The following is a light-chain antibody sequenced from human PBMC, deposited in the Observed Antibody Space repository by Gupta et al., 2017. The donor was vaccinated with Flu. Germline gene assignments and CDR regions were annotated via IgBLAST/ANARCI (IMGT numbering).Light chain of an antibody. V-gene: IGLV2-8*01. Sequence: VTISCSGSSRDVCRYNYVSWYQQHPGTAPKVLMYEDNQRPSGVPDRFSGSKSGTTASLSINGLQPEDEADYYCTAFEGNGSFWVFGGGTNLTVL. CDR2: EDN. CDR3: TAFEGNGSFWV. CDR1: SRDVCRYNY. J-gene: IGLJ3*02.